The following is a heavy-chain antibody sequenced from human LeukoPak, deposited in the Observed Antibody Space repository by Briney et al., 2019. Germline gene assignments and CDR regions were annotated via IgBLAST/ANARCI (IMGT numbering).Heavy chain of an antibody. V-gene: IGHV3-20*04. Sequence: GGSLRLSCAPSGFNFGDYGMSWVRQAQGKGLEWVSSINWNGGNTAYADSVKGRFTISRDTAKDSLYLQLNSLRAEDTALYYCARDRGWLQYIDYWGQGTLVTVSS. J-gene: IGHJ4*02. D-gene: IGHD5-24*01. CDR1: GFNFGDYG. CDR2: INWNGGNT. CDR3: ARDRGWLQYIDY.